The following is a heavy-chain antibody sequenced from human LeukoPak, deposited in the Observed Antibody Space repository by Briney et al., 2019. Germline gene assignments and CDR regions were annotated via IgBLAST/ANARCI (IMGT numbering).Heavy chain of an antibody. CDR2: ISYDESNK. D-gene: IGHD3-22*01. CDR3: AKQNYYDSSGPGQRWFLDYGMDI. V-gene: IGHV3-30*18. Sequence: GGSLRLSCAASGFTFSSYGMHWVRRAPGQGLEWVAVISYDESNKYYADSVKGRFTISRDNSKNTLYLQMNSLRAEDTAVYYCAKQNYYDSSGPGQRWFLDYGMDIWGQGTTVTVSS. CDR1: GFTFSSYG. J-gene: IGHJ6*02.